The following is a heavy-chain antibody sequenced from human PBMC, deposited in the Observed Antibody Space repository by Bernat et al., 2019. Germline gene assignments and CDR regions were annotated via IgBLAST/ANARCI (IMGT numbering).Heavy chain of an antibody. CDR1: GFTFRSYA. CDR3: ARGIGYTSDWYGWLDP. Sequence: EVQLLESGGGLVQPGGSLRLSCAASGFTFRSYAMTWVRQAPGKGLDWVSGIGNSGSSTYYADSVKGRFTISRDNSRNTLYLQMNSLRVEDTAVYYCARGIGYTSDWYGWLDPWGQGTLVTVSS. V-gene: IGHV3-23*01. J-gene: IGHJ5*02. D-gene: IGHD6-13*01. CDR2: IGNSGSST.